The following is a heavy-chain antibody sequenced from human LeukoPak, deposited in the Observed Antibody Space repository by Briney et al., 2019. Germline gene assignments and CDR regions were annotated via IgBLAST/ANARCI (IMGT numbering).Heavy chain of an antibody. J-gene: IGHJ4*02. V-gene: IGHV1-69*01. Sequence: GSSLKVSCKASLGTFSSYAISFVRQAPGQGLEWMGGIIPIFGTANYAQKFQGRVTITADESTSTAYMELSSLRSGDTAVYYCAVHSGSYSYYFDYWGQGTLVTVSS. CDR3: AVHSGSYSYYFDY. D-gene: IGHD1-26*01. CDR1: LGTFSSYA. CDR2: IIPIFGTA.